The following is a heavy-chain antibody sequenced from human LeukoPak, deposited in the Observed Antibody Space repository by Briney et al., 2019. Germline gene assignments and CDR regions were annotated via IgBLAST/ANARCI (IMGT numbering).Heavy chain of an antibody. CDR2: IYYSGST. D-gene: IGHD4-17*01. Sequence: SETLSLTCTVSGGSISSYYWSWIRQPPGKGLEWIGYIYYSGSTNYNPSLKSRVTISVDTSKNQFSLKLSSVTAADTAVYYCARGDYGAPEYIQHWGQGTLVTVSS. V-gene: IGHV4-59*01. CDR3: ARGDYGAPEYIQH. J-gene: IGHJ1*01. CDR1: GGSISSYY.